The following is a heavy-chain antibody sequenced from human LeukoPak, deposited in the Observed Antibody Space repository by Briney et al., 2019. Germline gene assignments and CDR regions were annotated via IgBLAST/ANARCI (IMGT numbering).Heavy chain of an antibody. Sequence: SETLSLTCTVSGGSISSYYWSWIRQPPGKGLEWIGYIYYSGSTNYNPSLKSRVTISVDTSKNQFSLKLSSVTAADTAVYYCARGSGYDLGWGVGYWGQGTLVTVSS. CDR2: IYYSGST. CDR1: GGSISSYY. CDR3: ARGSGYDLGWGVGY. J-gene: IGHJ4*02. V-gene: IGHV4-59*01. D-gene: IGHD5-12*01.